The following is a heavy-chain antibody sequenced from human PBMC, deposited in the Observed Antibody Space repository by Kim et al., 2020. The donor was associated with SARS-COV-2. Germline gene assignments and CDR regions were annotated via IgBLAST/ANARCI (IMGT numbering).Heavy chain of an antibody. CDR3: ARDSNYYDSSGLRADAFDI. CDR1: GGSISSYY. CDR2: IYYSGST. J-gene: IGHJ3*02. V-gene: IGHV4-59*01. D-gene: IGHD3-22*01. Sequence: SETLSLTCTVSGGSISSYYWSWIRQPPGKGLEWIGYIYYSGSTNYNPSLKSRVTISVDTSKNQFSLKLSSVTAADTAVYYCARDSNYYDSSGLRADAFDIWGQGTMVTVSS.